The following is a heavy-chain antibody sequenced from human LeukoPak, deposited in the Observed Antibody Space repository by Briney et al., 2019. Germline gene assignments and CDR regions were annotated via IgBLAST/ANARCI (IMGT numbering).Heavy chain of an antibody. J-gene: IGHJ6*02. D-gene: IGHD6-19*01. CDR2: IYYSGST. V-gene: IGHV4-59*01. CDR1: GGSISSYY. CDR3: ARADSSGPYYYYGMDV. Sequence: SETLSLTCTVSGGSISSYYWSWIRQPPGKGLEWIGYIYYSGSTNYNPSLESRVTMSVDTSKNQFSLKLRSVTAADTAVYYCARADSSGPYYYYGMDVWGQGTTVTVSS.